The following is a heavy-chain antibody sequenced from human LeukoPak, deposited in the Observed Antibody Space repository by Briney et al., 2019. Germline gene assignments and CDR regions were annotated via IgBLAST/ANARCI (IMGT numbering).Heavy chain of an antibody. Sequence: SETLSLTCGVSGASITSNNWWNWVRQPPGKGLEWIGEIHHSGNTHYMSSLKSRVTISLDKSKNQFSLKLTSVTAADTAVYYCARDLSKGVPEPHWGQGTLVTVSS. D-gene: IGHD1-14*01. CDR3: ARDLSKGVPEPH. CDR1: GASITSNNW. J-gene: IGHJ4*02. V-gene: IGHV4-4*02. CDR2: IHHSGNT.